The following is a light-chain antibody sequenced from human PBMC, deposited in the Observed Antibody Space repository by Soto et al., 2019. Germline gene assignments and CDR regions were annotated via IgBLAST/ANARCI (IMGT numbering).Light chain of an antibody. Sequence: DIQMTQSPSTLSASIGDTVTITCRANQSISSWLAWYQQKPGKAPKLLISEGSSLESGVPSRFSGSGSGTDFTLTISSLEPEDFAVYYCQQCSNWPPITFGQGTRLEIK. V-gene: IGKV1-5*01. CDR3: QQCSNWPPIT. CDR1: QSISSW. J-gene: IGKJ5*01. CDR2: EGS.